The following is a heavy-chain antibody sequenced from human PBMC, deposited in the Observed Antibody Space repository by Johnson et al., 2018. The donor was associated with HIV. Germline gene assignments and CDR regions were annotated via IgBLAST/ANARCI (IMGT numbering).Heavy chain of an antibody. CDR2: LSYAGSNN. Sequence: QVQLVESGGGVVQPGRSLRLFCAASGFTFNSYGMHWVRQAPGKGLEWVTFLSYAGSNNYNADTVQARFTISSDNSKNTLYLQMNSLRAEDRAVYYCARAGYYNFLAGQAQGVFDIWGQGTMVTVSA. J-gene: IGHJ3*02. CDR3: ARAGYYNFLAGQAQGVFDI. V-gene: IGHV3-30*03. D-gene: IGHD3-9*01. CDR1: GFTFNSYG.